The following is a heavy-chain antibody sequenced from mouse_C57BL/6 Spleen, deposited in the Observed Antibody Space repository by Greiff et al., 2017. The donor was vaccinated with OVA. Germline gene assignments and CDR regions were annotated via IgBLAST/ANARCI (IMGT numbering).Heavy chain of an antibody. D-gene: IGHD1-1*01. Sequence: EVQLQQPGPELVKPGASVKISCKASGYSFTDYYMNWVKQSPGQSLEWIGLIPPNYGTTSYNQKFKGQATLTVAQSSSTAYLPLHSLTSEDSEVYDCARRGSSLWYFEVWGTGTTVTVSS. CDR1: GYSFTDYY. CDR3: ARRGSSLWYFEV. CDR2: IPPNYGTT. J-gene: IGHJ1*03. V-gene: IGHV1-39*01.